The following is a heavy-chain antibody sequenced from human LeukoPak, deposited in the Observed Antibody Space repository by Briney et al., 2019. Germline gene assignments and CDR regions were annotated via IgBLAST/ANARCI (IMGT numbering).Heavy chain of an antibody. CDR1: GGSIDSRSYY. V-gene: IGHV4-39*01. D-gene: IGHD2-15*01. CDR3: ARRSEFDNTHYHYFDC. J-gene: IGHJ4*02. CDR2: IHHSGST. Sequence: SETLSLTCTVSGGSIDSRSYYWDWIRQAPGKGLEWIGTIHHSGSTEYNPSLKSRVAIFVDTSKNQFSLILHSVAAADTAVYYCARRSEFDNTHYHYFDCWGQGALVTVSS.